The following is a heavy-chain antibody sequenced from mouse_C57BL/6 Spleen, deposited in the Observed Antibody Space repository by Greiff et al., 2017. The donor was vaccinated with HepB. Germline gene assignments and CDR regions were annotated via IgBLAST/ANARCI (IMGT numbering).Heavy chain of an antibody. V-gene: IGHV5-4*03. CDR3: ARASYGSSYWYFDV. CDR2: ISDGGSYT. CDR1: GFTFSSYA. Sequence: DVMLVESGGGLVKPGGSLKLSCAASGFTFSSYAMSWVRQTPEKRLEWVATISDGGSYTYYPDNVKGRFTIARDNAKNNLYLQMSHLKSEDTAMYYCARASYGSSYWYFDVWGTGTTVTVSS. D-gene: IGHD1-1*01. J-gene: IGHJ1*03.